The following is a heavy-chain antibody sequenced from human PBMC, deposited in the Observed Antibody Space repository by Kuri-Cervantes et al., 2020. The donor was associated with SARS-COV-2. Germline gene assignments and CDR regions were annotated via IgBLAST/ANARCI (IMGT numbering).Heavy chain of an antibody. Sequence: SETLSLTCTVSGGSISRYYWSWIRQPPGKGLEWIGYIYYSGSTNYNPSLKSRVTISVDTSKNQFSLKLSSVTAADTAVYYCASPGGGSRYYFDYWGQGTLVTVSS. J-gene: IGHJ4*02. CDR2: IYYSGST. V-gene: IGHV4-59*12. CDR3: ASPGGGSRYYFDY. CDR1: GGSISRYY. D-gene: IGHD2-15*01.